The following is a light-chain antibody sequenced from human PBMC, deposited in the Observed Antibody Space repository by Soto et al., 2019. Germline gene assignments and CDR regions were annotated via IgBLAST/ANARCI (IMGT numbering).Light chain of an antibody. V-gene: IGLV2-14*03. Sequence: QSVLTQPASVSGSPGQSITISCSGTSSGIGSYNHVACYQQFPCKSPNLISYAVSDRPSGVSDRFSGSKSGITASLTISGLQTEDEADYYCISYTDRQSYLFGTGTKVTVL. CDR1: SSGIGSYNH. CDR2: AVS. CDR3: ISYTDRQSYL. J-gene: IGLJ1*01.